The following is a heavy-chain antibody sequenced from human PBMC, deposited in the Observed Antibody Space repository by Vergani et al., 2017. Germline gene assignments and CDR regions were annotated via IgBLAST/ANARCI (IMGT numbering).Heavy chain of an antibody. J-gene: IGHJ5*02. V-gene: IGHV4-39*01. CDR1: GASIRSSNYY. CDR3: ARHSTVEWLVKLGWFDP. Sequence: QLQLQESGPGLVKPSATLSLICSVSGASIRSSNYYWGWIRQPPGKGLEWIASIYYSGITYYNPSLKSRVTISVDTSKNQFSLKMSSVTAADTAVYFCARHSTVEWLVKLGWFDPWGQGILFTVSS. D-gene: IGHD6-19*01. CDR2: IYYSGIT.